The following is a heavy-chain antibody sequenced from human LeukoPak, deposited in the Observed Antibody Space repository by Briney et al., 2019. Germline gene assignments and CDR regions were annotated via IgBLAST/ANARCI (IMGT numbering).Heavy chain of an antibody. CDR2: INSDGSST. CDR1: GFTFSSYW. Sequence: GGSLRLSCAASGFTFSSYWMHWVRQAPGNGLVWVSRINSDGSSTSYADSVKGRFTISRHNSKNTLYLQMNSLRAGDTAVYHRAKQGYCSGGSCYPWYFDYWGQGTLVTVSS. D-gene: IGHD2-15*01. J-gene: IGHJ4*02. CDR3: AKQGYCSGGSCYPWYFDY. V-gene: IGHV3-74*01.